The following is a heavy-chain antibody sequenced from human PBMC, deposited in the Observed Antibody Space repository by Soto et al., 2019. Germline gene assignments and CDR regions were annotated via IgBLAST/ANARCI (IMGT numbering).Heavy chain of an antibody. D-gene: IGHD3-22*01. CDR3: ARVRGSDYYDSARGLTFDY. CDR1: GGTFSSYA. CDR2: IIPIFGTA. Sequence: SVKVSCKASGGTFSSYAISWVRQAPGQGLEWMGGIIPIFGTANYAQKFQGRVTITADKSTSTAYMELSSLRSEDTAVYYCARVRGSDYYDSARGLTFDYWGQGTLVTVSS. V-gene: IGHV1-69*06. J-gene: IGHJ4*02.